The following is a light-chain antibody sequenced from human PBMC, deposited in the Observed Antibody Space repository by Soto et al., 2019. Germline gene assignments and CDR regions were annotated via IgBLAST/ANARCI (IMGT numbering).Light chain of an antibody. J-gene: IGLJ2*01. CDR1: SSNIGNNY. V-gene: IGLV1-51*01. CDR3: GTWDTSLCAVV. CDR2: DNN. Sequence: QSVLTQPPSVSAAPGQRVTISCSGSSSNIGNNYVSWYQQLPGTAPKFLIYDNNKRPSGIPDRFSGSKSGTSATLGITGLQTGDEADYYCGTWDTSLCAVVFGGGTKLTVL.